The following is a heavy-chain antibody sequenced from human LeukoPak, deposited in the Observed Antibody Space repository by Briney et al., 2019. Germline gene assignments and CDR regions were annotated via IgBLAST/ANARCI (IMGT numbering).Heavy chain of an antibody. CDR3: ARGRFYDYVWGSYRYYWFDP. V-gene: IGHV4-34*01. CDR2: INHSGST. Sequence: SETLSLTCAVYGGSFSGYYWSWLRQPPGKGLEWIGEINHSGSTNYNPSLKSRVTISVDTSKNQFSLKLSSVTAADTAVYYCARGRFYDYVWGSYRYYWFDPWGQGTLVTVSS. J-gene: IGHJ5*02. D-gene: IGHD3-16*02. CDR1: GGSFSGYY.